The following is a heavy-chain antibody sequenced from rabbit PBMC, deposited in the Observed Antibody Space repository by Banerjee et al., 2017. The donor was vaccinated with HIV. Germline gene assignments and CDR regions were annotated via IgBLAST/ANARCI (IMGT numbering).Heavy chain of an antibody. CDR2: IYTSGDIT. J-gene: IGHJ4*01. Sequence: QEQLVESGGGLVQPGGSLKLSCKASGLDFSSYSMNWVRQAPGKGLEWIACIYTSGDITWYASWVNGRFTISKTSSTTVTLQVTSLTAADTATYFCARNFISSGYAFNLWGQGTLVTVS. CDR1: GLDFSSYS. D-gene: IGHD1-1*01. CDR3: ARNFISSGYAFNL. V-gene: IGHV1S45*01.